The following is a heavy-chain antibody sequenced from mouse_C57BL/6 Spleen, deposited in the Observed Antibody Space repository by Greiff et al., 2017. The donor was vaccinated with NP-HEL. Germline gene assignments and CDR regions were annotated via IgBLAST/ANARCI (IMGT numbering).Heavy chain of an antibody. CDR2: IYPGDGDT. J-gene: IGHJ2*01. D-gene: IGHD4-1*01. CDR1: GYAFSSSW. Sequence: VKLMESGPELVKPGASVKISCKASGYAFSSSWMNWVKQRPGKGLEWIGRIYPGDGDTNYNGKFKGKATLTADKSSSTAYMQLSSLTSEDSAVYFCARHWVDYFDYWGQGTTLTVSS. V-gene: IGHV1-82*01. CDR3: ARHWVDYFDY.